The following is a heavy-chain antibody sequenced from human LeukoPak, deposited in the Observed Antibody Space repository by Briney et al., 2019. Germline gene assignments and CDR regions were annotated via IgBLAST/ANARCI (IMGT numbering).Heavy chain of an antibody. CDR3: ARGNGIVGANDY. CDR2: ITPIFGTA. D-gene: IGHD1-26*01. Sequence: SVKVSCKASGGTFSSYAISWVRQAPGQGLEWMGGITPIFGTANYAQKFQGRVTITADESTSTAYMELSSLRSEDTAVYYCARGNGIVGANDYWGQGTLVTVSS. CDR1: GGTFSSYA. J-gene: IGHJ4*02. V-gene: IGHV1-69*13.